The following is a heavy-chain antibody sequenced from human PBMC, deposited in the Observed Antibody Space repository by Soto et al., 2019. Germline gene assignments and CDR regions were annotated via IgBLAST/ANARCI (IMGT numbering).Heavy chain of an antibody. Sequence: QAGGSLRLSCAASGFTFSSYAMSWVRQAPGKGLEWVSAISGSGGSTYYADSVKGRFTISRDNSKNTLYLQMNSLRAEDTAVYYCARDGNRFGETLSPAYWGQGTLVTVSS. CDR1: GFTFSSYA. CDR3: ARDGNRFGETLSPAY. CDR2: ISGSGGST. V-gene: IGHV3-23*01. J-gene: IGHJ4*02. D-gene: IGHD3-10*01.